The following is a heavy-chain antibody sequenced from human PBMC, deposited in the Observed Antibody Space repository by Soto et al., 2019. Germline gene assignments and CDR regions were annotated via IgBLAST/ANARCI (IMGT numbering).Heavy chain of an antibody. CDR2: INPNSGGT. CDR3: ARDRRRIGVPSTLHYGMDV. Sequence: ASVKVSCKASGYTFTGYYMHWVRQAPGQGLEWMGWINPNSGGTNYAQKFQGWVTMTRDTSISTAYMELSRLRSDDTAVYYCARDRRRIGVPSTLHYGMDVWGQGTTVTVSS. D-gene: IGHD2-2*01. V-gene: IGHV1-2*04. CDR1: GYTFTGYY. J-gene: IGHJ6*02.